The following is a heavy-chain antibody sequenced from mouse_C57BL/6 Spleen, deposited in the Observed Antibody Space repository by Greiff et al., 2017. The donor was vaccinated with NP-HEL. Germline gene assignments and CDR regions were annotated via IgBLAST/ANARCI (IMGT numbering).Heavy chain of an antibody. Sequence: EVQVVESVAELVRPGASVKLSCTASGFNIKNTYMHWVKQRPEQGLEWIGRIDPATGNTKYAPKFQGKATITADTSSNTAYLQLSSLTSEDTAIYYCARDYGSSYVPHFDYWGQGTTLTVSS. CDR3: ARDYGSSYVPHFDY. CDR1: GFNIKNTY. D-gene: IGHD1-1*01. CDR2: IDPATGNT. J-gene: IGHJ2*01. V-gene: IGHV14-3*01.